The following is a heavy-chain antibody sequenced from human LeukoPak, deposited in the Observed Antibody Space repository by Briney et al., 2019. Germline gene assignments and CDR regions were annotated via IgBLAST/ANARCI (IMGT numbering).Heavy chain of an antibody. CDR3: ASVREWQLQNAPFDY. CDR2: IKQDGSEE. D-gene: IGHD1-26*01. J-gene: IGHJ4*02. V-gene: IGHV3-7*01. CDR1: GFTYNSYW. Sequence: GGSLRLSCAASGFTYNSYWMSWVRQAPGKGLEWVASIKQDGSEEYYVDSVKGRSTISRDNAQNSLSLQMNSLRAEDTAVYYCASVREWQLQNAPFDYWGQGTLVIFSS.